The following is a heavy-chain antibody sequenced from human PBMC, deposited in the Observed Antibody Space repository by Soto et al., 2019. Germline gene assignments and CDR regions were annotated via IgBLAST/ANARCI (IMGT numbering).Heavy chain of an antibody. CDR2: IYYSGST. Sequence: PSVTMSVTCAVSGCSISSSSYYWGRNTPPTGLGLEWIWSIYYSGSTYYNPSLKSRVTISVDKTKNQVSLKLSSVTAADTAVYYCARYNYYGAGSRNYGMDVWGQGTTVTVSS. CDR3: ARYNYYGAGSRNYGMDV. J-gene: IGHJ6*02. CDR1: GCSISSSSYY. V-gene: IGHV4-39*01. D-gene: IGHD3-10*01.